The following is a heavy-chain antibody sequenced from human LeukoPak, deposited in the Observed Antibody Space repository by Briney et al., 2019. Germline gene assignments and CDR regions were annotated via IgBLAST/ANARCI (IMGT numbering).Heavy chain of an antibody. D-gene: IGHD3-22*01. CDR2: IYYSGST. CDR3: AGSTYYYDSSGYYNFDY. V-gene: IGHV4-59*01. J-gene: IGHJ4*02. CDR1: GGSISSYY. Sequence: PSETLSLTCTVSGGSISSYYWSWIRQPPGKGLEWIGYIYYSGSTNYNPSLKSRVTTSVDTSKNQFSLKLSSVTAADTAVYYCAGSTYYYDSSGYYNFDYWGQGTLVTVSS.